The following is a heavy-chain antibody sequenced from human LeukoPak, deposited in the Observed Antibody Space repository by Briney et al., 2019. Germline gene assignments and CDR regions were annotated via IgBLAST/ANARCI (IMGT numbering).Heavy chain of an antibody. CDR3: AKGESSGWDADFDY. V-gene: IGHV3-30*02. D-gene: IGHD6-19*01. CDR2: IRYDGSNK. Sequence: GGSLRLSCAASGFTFSSYGMHWVRQAPGKGLEWVAFIRYDGSNKYYADSVKGRFTISRDNSKNTLYLQMNSLRAEDTAVYYCAKGESSGWDADFDYWGQGTLVTVSS. J-gene: IGHJ4*02. CDR1: GFTFSSYG.